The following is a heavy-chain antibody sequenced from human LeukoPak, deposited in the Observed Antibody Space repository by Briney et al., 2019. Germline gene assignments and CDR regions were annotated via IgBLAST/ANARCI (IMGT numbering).Heavy chain of an antibody. CDR3: ARARSGYVTPNDAFDI. Sequence: SVKVSCKASGGTFSSYAISWVRQAPGQGLEWMGGIIPIFGTANYAQKFQGRVTITTDKSTSTAYMELSSLRSEDTAVYYCARARSGYVTPNDAFDIWGQGTMVTVSS. V-gene: IGHV1-69*05. J-gene: IGHJ3*02. CDR2: IIPIFGTA. D-gene: IGHD5-12*01. CDR1: GGTFSSYA.